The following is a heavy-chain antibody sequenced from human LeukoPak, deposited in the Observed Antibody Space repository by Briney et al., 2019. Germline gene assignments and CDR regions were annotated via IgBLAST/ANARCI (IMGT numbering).Heavy chain of an antibody. J-gene: IGHJ3*02. CDR3: ARGAAQWAFDI. CDR2: IYYSGST. D-gene: IGHD6-19*01. Sequence: SEALSLTCTVSGGSISSYYWSWIRQPPGKGLEWIGYIYYSGSTNYNPSLKSRVTISVDTSKNQFSLKLSSVTAADTAVYYCARGAAQWAFDIWGQGTMVTVSS. CDR1: GGSISSYY. V-gene: IGHV4-59*01.